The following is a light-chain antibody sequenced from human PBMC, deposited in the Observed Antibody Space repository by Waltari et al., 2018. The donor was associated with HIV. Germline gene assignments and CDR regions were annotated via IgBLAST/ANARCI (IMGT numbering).Light chain of an antibody. CDR3: QVWDSSSDHWV. V-gene: IGLV3-21*03. Sequence: SYVLTQPPSVSAAPAKTARLTCDEDTACSRSVCWYQQKPGQAPVLVLQGDRDRPSGIPERLSGSSSGNTATLTISRVEAGDEADYYCQVWDSSSDHWVFGGGTKLSVL. J-gene: IGLJ3*02. CDR2: GDR. CDR1: TACSRS.